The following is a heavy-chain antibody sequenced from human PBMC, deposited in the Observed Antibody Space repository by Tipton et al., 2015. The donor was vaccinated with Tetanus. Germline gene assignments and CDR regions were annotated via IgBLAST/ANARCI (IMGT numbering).Heavy chain of an antibody. J-gene: IGHJ4*02. D-gene: IGHD4-11*01. V-gene: IGHV4-4*02. CDR2: IYHSGST. CDR1: GGSISSSNW. CDR3: ARRGRVFRTVTTVGLHYFDY. Sequence: TLSLTCAVSGGSISSSNWWSWVRQPPGKGLEWIGEIYHSGSTNYNPSLKSRVTISVDTSKNQFSLKLSSVTAADTAVYYCARRGRVFRTVTTVGLHYFDYWGQGTLVTVSS.